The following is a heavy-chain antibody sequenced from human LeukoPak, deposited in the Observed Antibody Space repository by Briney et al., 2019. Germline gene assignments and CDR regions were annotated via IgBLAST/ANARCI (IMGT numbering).Heavy chain of an antibody. V-gene: IGHV5-51*01. D-gene: IGHD3-10*01. CDR3: ARRSLRGLWLFFDP. Sequence: GESLKISCQGSGYSFTSCWIGWVRQMSGKGLEWMGIIYPGDSDTRYSPSFQGQVTISADKSISTAYLQWSSLKASDTAMYYCARRSLRGLWLFFDPWGQGTLVTVSS. CDR2: IYPGDSDT. CDR1: GYSFTSCW. J-gene: IGHJ5*02.